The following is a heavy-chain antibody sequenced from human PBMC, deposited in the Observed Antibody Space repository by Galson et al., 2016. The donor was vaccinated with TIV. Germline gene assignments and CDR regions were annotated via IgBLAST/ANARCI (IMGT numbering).Heavy chain of an antibody. CDR1: GFTFSNFW. CDR2: INGDGSNT. Sequence: SLRLSCAASGFTFSNFWIHWVRHSPGKGPVWVSRINGDGSNTTYADSVKGRFTISRDNAENTLYLQMNSLRVDDTAVYYCARAGDWLGVYGLDVWGQGTTVTVSS. J-gene: IGHJ6*02. V-gene: IGHV3-74*01. CDR3: ARAGDWLGVYGLDV. D-gene: IGHD3/OR15-3a*01.